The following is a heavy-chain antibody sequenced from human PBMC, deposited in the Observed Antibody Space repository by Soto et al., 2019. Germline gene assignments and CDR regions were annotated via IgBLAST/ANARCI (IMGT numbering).Heavy chain of an antibody. D-gene: IGHD1-26*01. CDR2: VSYDGTKT. V-gene: IGHV3-33*05. CDR1: GFTSKNYG. Sequence: GGSLRLSCVGSGFTSKNYGMHWVRRAPGKGLEWLAVVSYDGTKTMYTDSVKGRISISRDNARNTLFLQMDSLTAEDTALYYCARELRSYSGAYSDHWGQGTPVTVSS. CDR3: ARELRSYSGAYSDH. J-gene: IGHJ4*02.